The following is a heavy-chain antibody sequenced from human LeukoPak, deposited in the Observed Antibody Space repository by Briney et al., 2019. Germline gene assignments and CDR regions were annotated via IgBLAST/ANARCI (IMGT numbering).Heavy chain of an antibody. V-gene: IGHV4-34*01. CDR2: INHSGST. J-gene: IGHJ4*02. CDR3: ARTSTVPPPSHDY. D-gene: IGHD4-17*01. Sequence: SETLSLTCAVYGGSFSGYYWSWIRQPPGKGLEWIGEINHSGSTNYNPSLKSRVTISVDTSKNQFSLKLSSVTAADTAVYYCARTSTVPPPSHDYWGQGTLVTVSS. CDR1: GGSFSGYY.